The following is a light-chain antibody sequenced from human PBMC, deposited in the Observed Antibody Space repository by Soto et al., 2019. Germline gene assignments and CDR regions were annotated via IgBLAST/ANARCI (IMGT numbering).Light chain of an antibody. V-gene: IGKV4-1*01. Sequence: DIVMTQSPDSLAVSLGERASINCKSSQNILYSSNNQNYLAWYQQKPGQPPKLLIYWASTRESGVPDRFSGSGSGTDFTLTISSRQAEDVAVYYCQQYYSPPHTFGPGTKVDIK. CDR3: QQYYSPPHT. J-gene: IGKJ3*01. CDR2: WAS. CDR1: QNILYSSNNQNY.